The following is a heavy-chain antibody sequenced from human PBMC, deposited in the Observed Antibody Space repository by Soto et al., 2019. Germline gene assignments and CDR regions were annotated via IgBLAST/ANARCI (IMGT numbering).Heavy chain of an antibody. CDR3: ARGMDGATTPFDS. V-gene: IGHV4-59*01. CDR2: IYYTGST. J-gene: IGHJ4*02. Sequence: QVQLQESGPGLVKPSETLSLTCSVFGGSISSYYWNWVRQPPGKGLEWIGYIYYTGSTNYNPSLKSRVTMSVDTSKNQLSLKLSSVTAADTAVYFCARGMDGATTPFDSWGQGTLVTVSS. D-gene: IGHD1-26*01. CDR1: GGSISSYY.